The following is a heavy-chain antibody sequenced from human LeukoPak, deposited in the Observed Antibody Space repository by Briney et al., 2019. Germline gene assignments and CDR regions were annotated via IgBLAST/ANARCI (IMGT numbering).Heavy chain of an antibody. V-gene: IGHV1-69*05. J-gene: IGHJ4*02. CDR2: IIPIFGTA. Sequence: SVKVSCKASGGTFSSYAISWVRQAPGQGLEWMGRIIPIFGTANYAQKFQGRVTIITDESTSTAYMELSSLRSEDTAVYYCAREHPDVVLMVYAAQGVGFDYWGQGTLVTVSS. CDR1: GGTFSSYA. D-gene: IGHD2-8*01. CDR3: AREHPDVVLMVYAAQGVGFDY.